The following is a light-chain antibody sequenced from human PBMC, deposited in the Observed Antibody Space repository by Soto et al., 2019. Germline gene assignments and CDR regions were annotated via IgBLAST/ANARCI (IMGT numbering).Light chain of an antibody. CDR3: QSYDSSLSGPV. J-gene: IGLJ2*01. V-gene: IGLV1-40*01. Sequence: QSVLTQPPSVSGAPGQRVTISCTGSSSNIGAHYDVHWYQQLPGTATKVLIYGNSNRPSGVPDRFSGSKSGTSASLAITGLQAEDEADYYCQSYDSSLSGPVFGGGTKLTVL. CDR1: SSNIGAHYD. CDR2: GNS.